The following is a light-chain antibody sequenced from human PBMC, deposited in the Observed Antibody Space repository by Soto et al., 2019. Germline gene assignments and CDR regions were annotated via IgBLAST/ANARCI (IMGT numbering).Light chain of an antibody. CDR2: GAS. Sequence: EIVMTQSPATLSVSPGERATLSCRASQSVSSNLAWYQQKPGQAPRLLIYGASTRATGIPARFSGSGSGTEFSLTISSLQSEDFALYHCQQYNNWPPLTFGGGTKVEIK. V-gene: IGKV3-15*01. CDR1: QSVSSN. CDR3: QQYNNWPPLT. J-gene: IGKJ4*01.